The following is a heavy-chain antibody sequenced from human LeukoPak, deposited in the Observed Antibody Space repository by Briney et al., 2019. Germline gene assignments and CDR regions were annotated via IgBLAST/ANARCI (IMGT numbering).Heavy chain of an antibody. J-gene: IGHJ4*02. D-gene: IGHD5-18*01. CDR3: AKDGGYSYGYFDY. Sequence: GGSLRLSCAASGFTFSSYAMSWVRQAPGKGLEWVSAISGSGDSTYYGDSVKGRFTISRDNSKNTLYLQMNSLRAEDTAVYYCAKDGGYSYGYFDYWGQGTLVTVSS. V-gene: IGHV3-23*01. CDR2: ISGSGDST. CDR1: GFTFSSYA.